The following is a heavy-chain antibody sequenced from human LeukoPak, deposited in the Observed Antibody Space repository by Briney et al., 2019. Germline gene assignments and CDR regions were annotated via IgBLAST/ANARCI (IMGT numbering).Heavy chain of an antibody. V-gene: IGHV4-31*03. D-gene: IGHD3-9*01. CDR3: ARRLADRYSYFDY. Sequence: SETLSLTCTVSGGSISSGGYYWSWIRQHPGKGLEWIGYIYYSGSTYYNPSLKSRVTISVDTSKNQFSLKLSSVTAADTAVYYYARRLADRYSYFDYWGQGTLVTVSS. J-gene: IGHJ4*02. CDR1: GGSISSGGYY. CDR2: IYYSGST.